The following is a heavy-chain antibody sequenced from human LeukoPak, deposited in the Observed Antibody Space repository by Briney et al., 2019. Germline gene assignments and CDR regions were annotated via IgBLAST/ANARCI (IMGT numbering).Heavy chain of an antibody. CDR3: AKASSAGDSSSWNY. J-gene: IGHJ4*02. CDR1: GFTVSSNS. V-gene: IGHV3-23*01. D-gene: IGHD6-13*01. Sequence: PGGSLRLSCTVSGFTVSSNSMSWVRQAPGKGLEWVSDISATGGSTYYADSVKGRFTISRDNSKKTLHLQMNSLRAEDTAIYYCAKASSAGDSSSWNYWGQGILVTVSS. CDR2: ISATGGST.